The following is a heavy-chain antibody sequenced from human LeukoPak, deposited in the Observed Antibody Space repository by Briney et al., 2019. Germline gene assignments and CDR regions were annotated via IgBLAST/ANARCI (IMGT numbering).Heavy chain of an antibody. J-gene: IGHJ6*02. V-gene: IGHV1-69*04. Sequence: GASVKVSCMASGGTFDDSAINWVRQAPGQGLEWMGRIIPILNIPNYAQKLQGRVTIAADKSTSTAYMELSSLRSDGTAVYYCAREKMEVGYYGLDVWGQGTTVTVSS. CDR3: AREKMEVGYYGLDV. CDR1: GGTFDDSA. D-gene: IGHD1-1*01. CDR2: IIPILNIP.